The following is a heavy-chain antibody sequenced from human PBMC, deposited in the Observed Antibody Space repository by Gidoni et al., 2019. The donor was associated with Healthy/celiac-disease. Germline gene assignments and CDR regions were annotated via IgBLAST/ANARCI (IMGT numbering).Heavy chain of an antibody. V-gene: IGHV3-74*01. Sequence: EVQLVDSGGGLVQPGGSLRLSCASSGFTFSSYWMHWVRQATGKGLVWVSRINSDGSSTSYADSVKGRFTISRDNAKNTLYLQMNSLRAEDTAVYYCARDGSSSPFDYWGQGTLVTVSS. D-gene: IGHD6-13*01. CDR1: GFTFSSYW. CDR2: INSDGSST. CDR3: ARDGSSSPFDY. J-gene: IGHJ4*02.